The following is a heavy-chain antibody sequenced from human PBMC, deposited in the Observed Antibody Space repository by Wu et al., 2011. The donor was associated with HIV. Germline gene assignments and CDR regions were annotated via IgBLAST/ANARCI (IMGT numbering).Heavy chain of an antibody. Sequence: EVKKPGSSVKVSCKASGDTFSSYAINWVRQAPGQGLEWMGRIIPIFGTANYAQKFQGRVTITADKSTSTAYMELSSLRSEDTAVYYCARDPAAYCGSTTCPFDYWGQGTLVTVSS. CDR3: ARDPAAYCGSTTCPFDY. V-gene: IGHV1-69*06. D-gene: IGHD2-2*01. CDR1: GDTFSSYA. CDR2: IIPIFGTA. J-gene: IGHJ4*02.